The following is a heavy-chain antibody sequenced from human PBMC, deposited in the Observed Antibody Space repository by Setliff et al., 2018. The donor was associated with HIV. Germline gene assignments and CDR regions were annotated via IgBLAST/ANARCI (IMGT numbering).Heavy chain of an antibody. J-gene: IGHJ4*02. V-gene: IGHV3-23*01. CDR1: GFTFSNAW. CDR3: AKDKGQKYADY. CDR2: ITGSGIST. D-gene: IGHD3-10*01. Sequence: AGGSLRLSCAASGFTFSNAWMNWVRQAPGKGLEWVASITGSGISTYHADSVTGRFTISRDDSKNTLYLQMNSLRAEDTAVYYCAKDKGQKYADYWGQGTVVTVSS.